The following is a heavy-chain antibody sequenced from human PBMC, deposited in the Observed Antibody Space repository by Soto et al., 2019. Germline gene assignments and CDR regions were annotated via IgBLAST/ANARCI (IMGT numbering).Heavy chain of an antibody. V-gene: IGHV1-18*01. D-gene: IGHD3-9*01. Sequence: ASVKVSCKASGYTFTSYGISCVRQAPGQGLEWMGWISAYNGNTNYAQKLQGRVTMTTDTSTSTAYMELRSLRSDDTAVYYCARLSYDILTGYPTAYWGQGTLVTVSS. CDR2: ISAYNGNT. CDR3: ARLSYDILTGYPTAY. CDR1: GYTFTSYG. J-gene: IGHJ4*02.